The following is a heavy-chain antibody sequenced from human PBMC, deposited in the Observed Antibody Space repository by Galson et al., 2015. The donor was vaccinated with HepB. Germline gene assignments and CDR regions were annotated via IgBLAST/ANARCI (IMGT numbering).Heavy chain of an antibody. J-gene: IGHJ4*02. CDR1: GYSFTSYW. V-gene: IGHV5-51*01. Sequence: QSGAEVKKPGESLKISCMGSGYSFTSYWIGWVRQMPGKGLEWMGIIYPGDSDTRYSPSFQGQVTISADKSISTAYLQWSSLKASDTAMYYCARLGYSYGSTSTWYFDYWGQGTLVTVSS. CDR3: ARLGYSYGSTSTWYFDY. D-gene: IGHD5-18*01. CDR2: IYPGDSDT.